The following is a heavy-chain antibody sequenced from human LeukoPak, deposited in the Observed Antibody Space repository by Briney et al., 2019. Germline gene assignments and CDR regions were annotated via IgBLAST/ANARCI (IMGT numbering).Heavy chain of an antibody. Sequence: SETLSLTCAVSGDSISSSNWWSWVRQPPGNGLEWIGEIYHSGSTNSNPSLKSRVTISVDKSKNQFSLKLSSVTAADTAVYYCARGEAGPNWFDPWGQGTLVTVSS. CDR1: GDSISSSNW. CDR3: ARGEAGPNWFDP. V-gene: IGHV4-4*02. D-gene: IGHD6-19*01. J-gene: IGHJ5*02. CDR2: IYHSGST.